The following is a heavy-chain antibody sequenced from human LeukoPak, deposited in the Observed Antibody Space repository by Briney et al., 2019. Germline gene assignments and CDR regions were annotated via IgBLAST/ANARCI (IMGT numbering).Heavy chain of an antibody. Sequence: SGGSLRLSCAASGFTFSSYAMHWVRQAPGKGLEWVAVISYDGSNKYYADSVKGRFTISRDNSKNTLYLQMSSLTAEDTAVYYCARESFAARWDWGQGTLVTVSS. V-gene: IGHV3-30*04. CDR3: ARESFAARWD. J-gene: IGHJ4*02. CDR2: ISYDGSNK. CDR1: GFTFSSYA. D-gene: IGHD6-6*01.